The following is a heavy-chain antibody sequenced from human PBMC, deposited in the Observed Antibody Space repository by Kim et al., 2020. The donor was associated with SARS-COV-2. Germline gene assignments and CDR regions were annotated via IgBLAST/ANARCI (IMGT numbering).Heavy chain of an antibody. J-gene: IGHJ4*02. V-gene: IGHV3-30*01. D-gene: IGHD6-13*01. Sequence: YADSVKSRFTISRDNSKNTLYLQMNSLRAEDTAVYYCASLSFSSSPFDYWGQGTLVTVSS. CDR3: ASLSFSSSPFDY.